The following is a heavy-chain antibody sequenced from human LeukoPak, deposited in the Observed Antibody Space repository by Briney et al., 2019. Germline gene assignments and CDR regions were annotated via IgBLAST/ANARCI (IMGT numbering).Heavy chain of an antibody. CDR3: ARDVGMTEYGDYRWFDP. D-gene: IGHD4-17*01. CDR1: GYTFTGYY. J-gene: IGHJ5*02. CDR2: INPNSGGT. Sequence: ASVKVSCKASGYTFTGYYMHWVRQAPGQGLEWMGWINPNSGGTNYAQRFQGRVTMTRDTSISTAYMELSRLRSDDTAVYYCARDVGMTEYGDYRWFDPWGQGTLVTVSS. V-gene: IGHV1-2*02.